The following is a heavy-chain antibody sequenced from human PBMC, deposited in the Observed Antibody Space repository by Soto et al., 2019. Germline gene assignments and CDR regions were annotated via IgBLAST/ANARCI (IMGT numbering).Heavy chain of an antibody. CDR3: GRSPLAGTRAKWFDR. J-gene: IGHJ5*02. D-gene: IGHD1-7*01. V-gene: IGHV6-1*01. CDR1: GYSVSSNSAA. Sequence: SQTLSLTCAISGYSVSSNSAAWSWIIQSPSRGLEWLGRTYYRSKWYNDYAVSVKSRITINPDTSKNQFSLQLNSVTPEDTAVYYCGRSPLAGTRAKWFDRWGEGTLVTVSS. CDR2: TYYRSKWYN.